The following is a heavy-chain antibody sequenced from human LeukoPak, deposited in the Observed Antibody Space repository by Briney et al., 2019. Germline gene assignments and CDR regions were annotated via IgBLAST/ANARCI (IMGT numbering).Heavy chain of an antibody. V-gene: IGHV3-9*01. Sequence: GRSLRLSCAASGFTFDDYAMHWGPHAPGKGLEWGSGISWNSGSIGYADSVKGRFTISRDNAKNSLYLQMNSLRAEDTALYYCAKEQYGDPGFDYWGQGTLVTVSS. D-gene: IGHD4-17*01. CDR1: GFTFDDYA. CDR2: ISWNSGSI. CDR3: AKEQYGDPGFDY. J-gene: IGHJ4*02.